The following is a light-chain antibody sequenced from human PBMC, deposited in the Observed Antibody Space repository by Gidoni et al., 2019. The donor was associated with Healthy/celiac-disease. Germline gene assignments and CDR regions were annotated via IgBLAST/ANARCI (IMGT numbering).Light chain of an antibody. CDR3: QSYDSSNHVV. J-gene: IGLJ2*01. V-gene: IGLV6-57*02. CDR1: SGSIASNY. CDR2: EDN. Sequence: NFMLTQPHSVSASPGKTVTISCTGSSGSIASNYVQWYQPRPGSAPTTVIYEDNQRPSGVPDRFSGSIDSSSNSASLTISGLKTEDEADYYCQSYDSSNHVVFGGGTKLTVL.